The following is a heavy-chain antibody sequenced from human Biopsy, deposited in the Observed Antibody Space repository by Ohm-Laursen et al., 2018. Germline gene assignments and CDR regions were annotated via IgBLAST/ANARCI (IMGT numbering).Heavy chain of an antibody. Sequence: SLRLSCSASGFTVSSTYMSWVRQAPGKGLERVSVIYTGGSTFYADSVKGRFTISRDKSKNTLYLQMNNLTAEDTAVYYCAREGRDYWGQGTLVTVSS. CDR3: AREGRDY. CDR1: GFTVSSTY. J-gene: IGHJ4*02. V-gene: IGHV3-53*01. CDR2: IYTGGST.